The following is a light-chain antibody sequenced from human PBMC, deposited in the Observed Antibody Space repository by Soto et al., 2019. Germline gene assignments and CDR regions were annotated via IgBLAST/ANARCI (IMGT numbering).Light chain of an antibody. V-gene: IGLV1-44*01. CDR3: AAWDDSLNGQGV. CDR1: SSNIGRNT. J-gene: IGLJ3*02. Sequence: QSVLTQPPSASGTPGQRVTISCSGSSSNIGRNTVSWYQQLPGAAPKLLIYTNNQRPSGVLDRFSGSKSGTSASLAISGLQSEDEADYYCAAWDDSLNGQGVFGGGTKVTVL. CDR2: TNN.